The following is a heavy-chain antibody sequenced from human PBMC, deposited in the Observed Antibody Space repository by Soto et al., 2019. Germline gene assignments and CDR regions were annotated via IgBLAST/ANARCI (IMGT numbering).Heavy chain of an antibody. CDR2: ISGSGGST. Sequence: EVQLLESGGGLVQPGGSLRLSCAASGFTFSSYAMSWVRQAPGKGLEWVSAISGSGGSTYYADSVKGRFTISRDNSKNTLYLQMNSLRVEDTAVYYCAKYYGSGSYYSHYYYYSYMDVWGKGTTVTVSS. CDR1: GFTFSSYA. V-gene: IGHV3-23*01. D-gene: IGHD3-10*01. CDR3: AKYYGSGSYYSHYYYYSYMDV. J-gene: IGHJ6*03.